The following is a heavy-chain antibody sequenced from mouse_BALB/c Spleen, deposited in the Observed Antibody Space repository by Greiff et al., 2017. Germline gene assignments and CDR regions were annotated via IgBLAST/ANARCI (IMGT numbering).Heavy chain of an antibody. Sequence: EVQLVESGGGLVKPGGSLKLFCAASGFTFSSYAMSWVRQTPEKRLEWVATISSGGSYTYYPDSVKGRFTISRDNAKNTLYLQMSSLRSEDTAMYYCARLKGGSAMDYWGQGTSVTVSS. V-gene: IGHV5-9-3*01. CDR1: GFTFSSYA. CDR3: ARLKGGSAMDY. J-gene: IGHJ4*01. CDR2: ISSGGSYT.